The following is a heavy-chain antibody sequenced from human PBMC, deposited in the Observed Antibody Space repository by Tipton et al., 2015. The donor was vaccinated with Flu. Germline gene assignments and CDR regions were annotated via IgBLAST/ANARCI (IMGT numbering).Heavy chain of an antibody. CDR3: ARGLPLGY. J-gene: IGHJ4*02. Sequence: SLRLSCAASGFTFSNYDMNWVRQSPGKGLEWVSFIRSKVYGGTTEYAAPVKGRFTISRDDSKSIAYLQMNSLKTEDTAVYYCARGLPLGYWGQGTLVTVSS. CDR2: IRSKVYGGTT. CDR1: GFTFSNYD. V-gene: IGHV3-49*04.